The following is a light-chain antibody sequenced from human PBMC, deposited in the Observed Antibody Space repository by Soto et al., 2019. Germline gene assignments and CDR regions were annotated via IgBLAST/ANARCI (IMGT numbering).Light chain of an antibody. CDR3: KQYYSYPHT. Sequence: AIRMTQSPSSFSASTGDRVTITCLASQGISSYLAWYQQKPGETPKLLIYAASTLQSGVPSRLSGSGSGTDFTLTICCLQSEDFATYYCKQYYSYPHTCGQGTKVEIK. CDR2: AAS. V-gene: IGKV1-8*01. CDR1: QGISSY. J-gene: IGKJ1*01.